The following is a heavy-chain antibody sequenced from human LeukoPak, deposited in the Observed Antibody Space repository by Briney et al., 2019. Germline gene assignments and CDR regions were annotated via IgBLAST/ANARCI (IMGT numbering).Heavy chain of an antibody. CDR1: GGSISSYY. D-gene: IGHD3-3*01. V-gene: IGHV4-59*01. Sequence: SETLSLTCTVSGGSISSYYWSWIRQPPGKGLEWIGYIYYSGSTNYNPSLKSRVTISVDTSKNQFSLKLSSVTAADTAVYYCARVMSARNNYDFWSGAHYFDYWGQGTLVTVSS. CDR3: ARVMSARNNYDFWSGAHYFDY. J-gene: IGHJ4*02. CDR2: IYYSGST.